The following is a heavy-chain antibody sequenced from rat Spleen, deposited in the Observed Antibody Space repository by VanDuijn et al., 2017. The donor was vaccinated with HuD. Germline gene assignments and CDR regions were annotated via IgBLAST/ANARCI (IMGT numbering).Heavy chain of an antibody. D-gene: IGHD4-3*01. CDR1: GFTFSDYY. V-gene: IGHV5-29*01. CDR2: ISFDGSDT. Sequence: EVQLVESDGGLVQPGRSLKLSCAASGFTFSDYYMAWVRQAPTKGLEWVATISFDGSDTYYRDSVKGRFTISRDNAKNTQYLQMDSLRSEDTATYYCVRQDTSGYSNWFTYWGQGTLVTVSS. J-gene: IGHJ3*01. CDR3: VRQDTSGYSNWFTY.